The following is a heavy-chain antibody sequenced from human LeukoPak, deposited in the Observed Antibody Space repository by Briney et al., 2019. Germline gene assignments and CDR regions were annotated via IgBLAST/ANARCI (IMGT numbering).Heavy chain of an antibody. CDR3: ARDPDYSYGSGSYFADY. CDR1: GYTFTSYG. CDR2: ISAYNGNT. J-gene: IGHJ4*02. Sequence: ASVKVSCKASGYTFTSYGISWVRQAPGQGLEWMGWISAYNGNTNYAQKLQGRVTMTTDTSTSTAYMELRSLRSDDTAVYYCARDPDYSYGSGSYFADYWGQGTLVTVSS. V-gene: IGHV1-18*01. D-gene: IGHD3-10*01.